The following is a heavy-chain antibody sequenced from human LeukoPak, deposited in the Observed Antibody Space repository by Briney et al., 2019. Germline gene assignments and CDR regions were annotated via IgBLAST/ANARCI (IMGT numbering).Heavy chain of an antibody. J-gene: IGHJ4*02. D-gene: IGHD3-3*01. Sequence: ASVKVSCKASGGTFSSYAISWVRQAPGQGLEWMGIINPSGGSTSYAQKFQGRVTMTRDTSISTAYMELSRLRSDDTAVYYCARDRAYYDVEEAVDYWGQGTLVTVSS. CDR3: ARDRAYYDVEEAVDY. V-gene: IGHV1-46*01. CDR1: GGTFSSYA. CDR2: INPSGGST.